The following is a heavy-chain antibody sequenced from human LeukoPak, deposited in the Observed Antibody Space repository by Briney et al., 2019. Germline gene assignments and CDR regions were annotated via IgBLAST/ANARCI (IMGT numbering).Heavy chain of an antibody. Sequence: PGGSLRLSCAASGFTFSSCAMSWVRQAPGKGLEWVSVISGIGSGGSTYYADSVKGRFTISRDNSKNTLYLQMNSLRAEDTAVYYCAKTPKPVAITMVRGVRSFYHHMDVWGKGTTVTISS. V-gene: IGHV3-23*01. CDR1: GFTFSSCA. CDR2: ISGIGSGGST. CDR3: AKTPKPVAITMVRGVRSFYHHMDV. J-gene: IGHJ6*03. D-gene: IGHD3-10*01.